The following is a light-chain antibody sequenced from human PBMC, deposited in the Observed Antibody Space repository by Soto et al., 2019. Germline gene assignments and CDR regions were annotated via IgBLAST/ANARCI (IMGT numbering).Light chain of an antibody. CDR1: QSVSSY. J-gene: IGKJ1*01. Sequence: EIVLTQSPATLSLSPGERATLSCRASQSVSSYLAWYQQKPGQAPRLLIYDASNRATGIPARFSGSGSGTDFTLTISSLEPEDFAVYFCQEYNSRPPWTFGQGTKVEIK. CDR3: QEYNSRPPWT. V-gene: IGKV3-11*01. CDR2: DAS.